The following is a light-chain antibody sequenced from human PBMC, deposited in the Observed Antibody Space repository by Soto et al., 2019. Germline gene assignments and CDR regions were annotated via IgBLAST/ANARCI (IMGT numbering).Light chain of an antibody. J-gene: IGKJ5*01. CDR3: QQYDNFPIT. Sequence: GDRVTITCRARQDISKYLNWYQQKPGKAPKRLIYDASNLETGVPSRFSGSGSETDFTLTIRSLQPEDVATYYCQQYDNFPITFGQGTRLEIK. CDR1: QDISKY. CDR2: DAS. V-gene: IGKV1-33*01.